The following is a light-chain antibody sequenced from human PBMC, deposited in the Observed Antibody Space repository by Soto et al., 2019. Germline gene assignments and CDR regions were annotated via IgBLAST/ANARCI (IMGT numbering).Light chain of an antibody. CDR1: SSDVGSYNY. V-gene: IGLV2-14*03. CDR2: DVS. CDR3: TSYTRSSTYV. Sequence: QSVLTQPASVSGSPGQSITIFCTGTSSDVGSYNYVSWYQQHPGRAPKLMIYDVSSRPSGVSNRFSGSKSGNTASLTISGLQAEDEADYFCTSYTRSSTYVFGSGTKVPVL. J-gene: IGLJ1*01.